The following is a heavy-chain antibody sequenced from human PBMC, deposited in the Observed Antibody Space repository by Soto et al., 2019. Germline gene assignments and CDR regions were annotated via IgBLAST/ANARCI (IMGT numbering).Heavy chain of an antibody. CDR1: GGTFSSYA. CDR3: ATGLADCGGDCYSIGMDV. CDR2: IIPIFGTA. J-gene: IGHJ6*02. Sequence: QVQLVQSGAEVKKPGSSVKVSCKASGGTFSSYAISWVRQAPGQGLEWMGGIIPIFGTANYAQKFQGRVTITADEXTXTXXMELSSLRSEDTAVYYGATGLADCGGDCYSIGMDVWGQGTTVTVSS. D-gene: IGHD2-21*02. V-gene: IGHV1-69*12.